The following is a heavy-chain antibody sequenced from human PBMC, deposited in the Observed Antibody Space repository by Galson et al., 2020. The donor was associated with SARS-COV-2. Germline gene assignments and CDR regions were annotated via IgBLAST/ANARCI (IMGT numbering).Heavy chain of an antibody. D-gene: IGHD2-21*02. J-gene: IGHJ3*02. CDR3: ARGKHIVVVTAIDAFDI. V-gene: IGHV4-34*01. Sequence: SKTLSLTCAVYGGSFSGYYWSWIRQPPGKGLEWIGEINHSGSTNYNPSLKSRVTISVDTSKNQFSLKLSSVTAADTAVYYCARGKHIVVVTAIDAFDIWGEGTMVTVSS. CDR2: INHSGST. CDR1: GGSFSGYY.